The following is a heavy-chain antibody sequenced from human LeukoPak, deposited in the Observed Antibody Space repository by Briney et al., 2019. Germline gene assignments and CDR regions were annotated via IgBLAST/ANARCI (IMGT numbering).Heavy chain of an antibody. CDR3: TRLAAAGSGRWAPDY. J-gene: IGHJ4*02. CDR1: GFTFSIYS. CDR2: ISSSSSYI. D-gene: IGHD1-14*01. V-gene: IGHV3-21*06. Sequence: GGSLRLSCGASGFTFSIYSMNWVRQAPGKGLEWVSCISSSSSYIYYADSVKGRFTISRDNAKNLVYLQMNSLRAEDTAVYYCTRLAAAGSGRWAPDYWGQGTLVTVSS.